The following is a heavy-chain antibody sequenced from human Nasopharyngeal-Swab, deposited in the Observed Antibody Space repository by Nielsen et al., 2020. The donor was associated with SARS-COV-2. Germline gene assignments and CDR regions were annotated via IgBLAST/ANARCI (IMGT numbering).Heavy chain of an antibody. V-gene: IGHV3-21*01. CDR1: GFTFSSYA. Sequence: GESLKISCAASGFTFSSYAMSWVRQAPGKGLEWVSSISSSSSYIYYADSVKGRFTISRDNAKNSLYLQMNSLRAEDTAVYYCARDQGLEPTFDAFDIWGQGTMVTVSS. J-gene: IGHJ3*02. CDR3: ARDQGLEPTFDAFDI. CDR2: ISSSSSYI. D-gene: IGHD1-1*01.